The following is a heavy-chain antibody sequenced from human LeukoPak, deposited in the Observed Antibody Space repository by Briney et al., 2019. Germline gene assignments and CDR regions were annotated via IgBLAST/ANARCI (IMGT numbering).Heavy chain of an antibody. V-gene: IGHV3-23*01. D-gene: IGHD3-22*01. CDR2: ISGSGIST. Sequence: GGSLRLSCAASGFTFSSYAMNWVRQAPGKGLEWVSGISGSGISTYYADSVRGRFTITRDNSKNTLYLQMNSLRAEDMAVYYCAKPGAYYDSSGYWDYWGQGTLVTVSS. CDR1: GFTFSSYA. J-gene: IGHJ4*02. CDR3: AKPGAYYDSSGYWDY.